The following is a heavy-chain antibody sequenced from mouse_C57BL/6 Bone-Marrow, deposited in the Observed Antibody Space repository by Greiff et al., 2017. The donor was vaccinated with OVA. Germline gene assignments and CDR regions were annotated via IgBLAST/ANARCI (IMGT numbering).Heavy chain of an antibody. CDR2: IDPSDGYT. J-gene: IGHJ3*01. D-gene: IGHD4-1*01. Sequence: VQLQQPGAELVKPGASVKLSCKASGYTFTSYWIQWVKQRPGQGLEWIGEIDPSDGYTNYNQKFKAKATVTVDTSSSTANMQLSSLTSEDSAVYYCAGWEFAYWGQGTLVTVSA. CDR1: GYTFTSYW. CDR3: AGWEFAY. V-gene: IGHV1-50*01.